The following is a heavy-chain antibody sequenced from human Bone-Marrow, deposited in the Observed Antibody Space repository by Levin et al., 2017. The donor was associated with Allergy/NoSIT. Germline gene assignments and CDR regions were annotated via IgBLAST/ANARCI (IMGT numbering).Heavy chain of an antibody. D-gene: IGHD6-19*01. CDR3: AKEGLAVAGDYFDS. CDR2: ISGSGTIT. CDR1: GFPFSSYA. V-gene: IGHV3-23*01. J-gene: IGHJ4*02. Sequence: LSLTCAASGFPFSSYAMSWVRQAPGKGLEWVSSISGSGTITHYAESVKGRFTISRDISKNMLHLQMNSLRAEDTAIYFCAKEGLAVAGDYFDSWGQGTLVTVSS.